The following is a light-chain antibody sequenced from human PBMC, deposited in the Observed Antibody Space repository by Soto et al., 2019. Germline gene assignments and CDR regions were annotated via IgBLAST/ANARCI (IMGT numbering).Light chain of an antibody. Sequence: EIVLTQSPATLSLSPVERATLSGRASQSVSSYLAWYQQKPGQAPRLLIYDASNRATGIPARFSGSGSGTDFTLTISSLEPEDFAVYYCQQRSNWPPTFGGGTKVDIK. CDR3: QQRSNWPPT. CDR1: QSVSSY. V-gene: IGKV3-11*01. J-gene: IGKJ4*01. CDR2: DAS.